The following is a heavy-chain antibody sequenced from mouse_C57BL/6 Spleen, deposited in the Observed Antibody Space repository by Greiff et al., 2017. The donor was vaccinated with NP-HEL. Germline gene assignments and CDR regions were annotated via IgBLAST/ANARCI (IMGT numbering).Heavy chain of an antibody. CDR1: GYTFTDYE. D-gene: IGHD1-1*01. CDR3: TRRDYYGSPYYFDY. CDR2: IDPETGGT. Sequence: QVQLQQSGAELVRPGASVTLSCKASGYTFTDYEMHWVKQTPVHGLEWIGAIDPETGGTAYNQKFKGKAILTADKSSSTAYMELRSLTSEDSAVYYCTRRDYYGSPYYFDYWGQGTTLTVSS. J-gene: IGHJ2*01. V-gene: IGHV1-15*01.